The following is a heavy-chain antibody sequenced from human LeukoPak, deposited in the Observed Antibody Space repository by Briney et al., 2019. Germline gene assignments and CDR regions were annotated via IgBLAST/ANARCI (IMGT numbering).Heavy chain of an antibody. D-gene: IGHD3-16*01. Sequence: SETLSLTCTVSRGSISSYFWTWIRQPAGKGLEWIGRIYSTGSTNYNPSLKSRVTMSVDTSKNQFSLKLTSVTAADTAVYYCAKDGDLGDLSFADYWGQGTLVTVSS. CDR2: IYSTGST. CDR3: AKDGDLGDLSFADY. V-gene: IGHV4-4*07. J-gene: IGHJ4*02. CDR1: RGSISSYF.